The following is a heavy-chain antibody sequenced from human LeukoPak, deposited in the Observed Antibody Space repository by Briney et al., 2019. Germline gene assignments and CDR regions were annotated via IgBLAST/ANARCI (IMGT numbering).Heavy chain of an antibody. J-gene: IGHJ4*02. V-gene: IGHV1-69*13. D-gene: IGHD2-2*02. Sequence: GASVKVSCKASGGTFSSYAISWVRQAPGQGLEWMGGIIPIFGTANYAQKFQGRVTITADESTSTAYMELSSLRSEDTAVYYCARGRRECSSTSCYKALAYWGQGTLVTVSP. CDR2: IIPIFGTA. CDR3: ARGRRECSSTSCYKALAY. CDR1: GGTFSSYA.